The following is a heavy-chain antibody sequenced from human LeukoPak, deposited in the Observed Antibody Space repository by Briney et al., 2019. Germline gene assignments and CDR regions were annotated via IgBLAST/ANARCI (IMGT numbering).Heavy chain of an antibody. CDR3: ARSAYPGNSVIED. CDR1: GFTFSNYA. D-gene: IGHD4-23*01. Sequence: GGSLRLSCAASGFTFSNYAMHWVRQAPGKGLVWVSRINSDGRSTNYADSVKGRFTISRDNAKNTLYLQMNSLRAEDTAVYYCARSAYPGNSVIEDWGRGTLVTVSS. V-gene: IGHV3-74*01. J-gene: IGHJ4*02. CDR2: INSDGRST.